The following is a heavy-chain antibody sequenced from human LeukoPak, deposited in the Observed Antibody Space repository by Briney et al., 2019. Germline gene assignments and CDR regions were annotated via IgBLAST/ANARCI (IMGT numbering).Heavy chain of an antibody. CDR3: ASWYGLDV. Sequence: SETLSLTCAVSGGSISSGGYSWSWIRQPPGKGLEWIGYIYHSGSTYYNPSLKSRVTISVDTSKNQFSLKLSSVTAADTAVYYCASWYGLDVWGQGTTVTVSS. CDR2: IYHSGST. CDR1: GGSISSGGYS. V-gene: IGHV4-30-2*01. J-gene: IGHJ6*02.